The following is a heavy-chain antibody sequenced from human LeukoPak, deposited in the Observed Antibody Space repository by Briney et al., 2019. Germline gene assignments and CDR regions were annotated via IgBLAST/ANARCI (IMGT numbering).Heavy chain of an antibody. CDR3: ARDFNSGGYSGPFDY. V-gene: IGHV3-20*04. CDR1: GFTFDDYG. Sequence: GSLRLSCAASGFTFDDYGMSWVRQAPGKGLEWVSGINWNGGSTGYADSVKGRFTISRDNAKNSLYLQMNSLRAEDTALYYCARDFNSGGYSGPFDYWGQGTLVTVSS. CDR2: INWNGGST. J-gene: IGHJ4*02. D-gene: IGHD1-26*01.